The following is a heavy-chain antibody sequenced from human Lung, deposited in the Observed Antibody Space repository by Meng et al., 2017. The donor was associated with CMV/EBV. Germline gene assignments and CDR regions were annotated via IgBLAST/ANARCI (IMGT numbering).Heavy chain of an antibody. CDR3: ARTVGLELHFDY. J-gene: IGHJ4*01. V-gene: IGHV2-70*20. CDR1: RFSLSTSGLC. D-gene: IGHD1-26*01. Sequence: SGXXLVXPTQTLTLTCTFSRFSLSTSGLCVSWVRQPPGNALEWLALIDWDDDTYYSTSLKTRLTIYKDTSQNQVVLTMTNMDPVDTATYYCARTVGLELHFDYXGQGXLVTVSS. CDR2: IDWDDDT.